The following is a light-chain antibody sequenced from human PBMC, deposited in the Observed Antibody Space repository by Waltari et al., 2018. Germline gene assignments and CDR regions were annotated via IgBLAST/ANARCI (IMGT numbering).Light chain of an antibody. CDR3: LAWDGNTAV. CDR1: KLGDKY. V-gene: IGLV3-1*01. CDR2: QNF. Sequence: SYELTQPPSMSVSPGQTASIPCSGDKLGDKYACWYQQKPGQSPLLIIYQNFKRPSGIPERFSGSNSGNTATLTIRGTQAVDEADYYCLAWDGNTAVFGTGTKVTVL. J-gene: IGLJ1*01.